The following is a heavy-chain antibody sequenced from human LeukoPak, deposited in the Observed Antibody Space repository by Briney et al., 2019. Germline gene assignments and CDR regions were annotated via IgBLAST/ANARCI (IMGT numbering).Heavy chain of an antibody. V-gene: IGHV4-34*01. CDR1: DGSFSDYY. D-gene: IGHD2/OR15-2a*01. CDR3: ARTRYAYFGSLDS. Sequence: SETLSLTCAVYDGSFSDYYWNWIRQAPGKGLEWIGEINHSGNTNHNPSLTSRVTISVDTSKNQFSLNVSSVTAADTAVYYCARTRYAYFGSLDSWGQGTLVTVSA. J-gene: IGHJ4*02. CDR2: INHSGNT.